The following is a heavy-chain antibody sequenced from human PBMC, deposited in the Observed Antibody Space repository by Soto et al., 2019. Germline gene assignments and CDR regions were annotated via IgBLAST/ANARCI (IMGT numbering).Heavy chain of an antibody. CDR2: IYYSGST. Sequence: QVQLQESGPGLVKPSQTLSLTCTVSGGSISSGGYYWSWIRQHPGKGLEWIGYIYYSGSTYYNPSLKSRVTISVDTSKNQFSLKLSSVTAADTAVYYCAREGCWFGDPLGVIDYWGQGTLVTVSS. D-gene: IGHD3-10*01. CDR1: GGSISSGGYY. J-gene: IGHJ4*02. V-gene: IGHV4-31*03. CDR3: AREGCWFGDPLGVIDY.